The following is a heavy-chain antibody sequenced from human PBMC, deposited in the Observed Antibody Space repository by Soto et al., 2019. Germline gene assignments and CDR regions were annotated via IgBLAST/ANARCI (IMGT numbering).Heavy chain of an antibody. CDR3: ARYGSGSSVWFDP. CDR2: IYYSGST. Sequence: SETLSLTCTVSGGSMSSYYWSWIRQPPGKGLEWIGYIYYSGSTIYNPSLKSRVTISVDTSKNQFSLKLSSVTAADTAVYYCARYGSGSSVWFDPWGQGTQVTVSS. D-gene: IGHD3-10*01. J-gene: IGHJ5*02. CDR1: GGSMSSYY. V-gene: IGHV4-59*01.